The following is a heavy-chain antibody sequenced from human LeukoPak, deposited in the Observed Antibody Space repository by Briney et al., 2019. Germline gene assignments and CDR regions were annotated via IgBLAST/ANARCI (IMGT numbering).Heavy chain of an antibody. CDR1: GYTFTGYY. V-gene: IGHV1-24*01. CDR3: ATTMIVDVGAFDI. Sequence: ASVKVSCKASGYTFTGYYIHWVRQAPGKGLEWMGGFDPEDGETIYAQKFQGRVTMTEDTSTDTAYMELSSLRSEDTAVYYCATTMIVDVGAFDIWGQGTMVTVSS. CDR2: FDPEDGET. J-gene: IGHJ3*02. D-gene: IGHD3-22*01.